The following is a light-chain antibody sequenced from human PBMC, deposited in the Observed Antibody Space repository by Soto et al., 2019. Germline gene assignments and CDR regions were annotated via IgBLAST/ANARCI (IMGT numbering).Light chain of an antibody. J-gene: IGKJ1*01. Sequence: DIQMPQSPSTLSASVGDSVTITCRASQSISHFLAWYQQKPGKVPKLLIYDASNLGSGVPSRFSGSGSGTDFTLTISGLQPDEFTTYYCQQYTSYSRAFGQGTKVDIK. CDR3: QQYTSYSRA. CDR2: DAS. CDR1: QSISHF. V-gene: IGKV1-5*01.